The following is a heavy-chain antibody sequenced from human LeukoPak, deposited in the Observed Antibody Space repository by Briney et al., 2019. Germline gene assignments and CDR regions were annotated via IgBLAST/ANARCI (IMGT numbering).Heavy chain of an antibody. CDR2: IYHSGST. Sequence: GSLRLSCAASGFTFSSYWMSWVRQPPGKGLEWIGEIYHSGSTNYNPSLESRVTVSVDKSKNQFSLDLTSVTAADTAVYYCARFCGSTSWHSGYYYGIDVWGQGTTVTVSS. CDR1: GFTFSSYW. D-gene: IGHD2-2*01. J-gene: IGHJ6*02. CDR3: ARFCGSTSWHSGYYYGIDV. V-gene: IGHV4-4*02.